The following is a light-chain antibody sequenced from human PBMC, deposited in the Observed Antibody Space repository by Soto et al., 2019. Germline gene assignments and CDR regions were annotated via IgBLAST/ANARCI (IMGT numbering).Light chain of an antibody. V-gene: IGLV2-8*01. CDR3: SSYTSSITWV. CDR2: DVS. J-gene: IGLJ2*01. Sequence: QSALTQPPSASGSPGQSVTISCTGTSSDVGAYNYVSWYQQYTGKAPKLMIYDVSKRPSGVPDRFSGSKSGNTASLTVSGLQAEDEADYYCSSYTSSITWVFGGGTKVTVL. CDR1: SSDVGAYNY.